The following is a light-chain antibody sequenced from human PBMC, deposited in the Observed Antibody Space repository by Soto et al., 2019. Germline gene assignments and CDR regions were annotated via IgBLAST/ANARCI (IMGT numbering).Light chain of an antibody. V-gene: IGKV1-5*01. CDR1: QSISSW. Sequence: DIQMTQSPSTLSASVGDRVTITCWASQSISSWLAWYQQKPGKAPKLLIYDASSLESGVPSRFSGSGSGTEFTLTISSLQPDDFATYYCQQYNSRYTFGQGTKLEIK. CDR3: QQYNSRYT. CDR2: DAS. J-gene: IGKJ2*01.